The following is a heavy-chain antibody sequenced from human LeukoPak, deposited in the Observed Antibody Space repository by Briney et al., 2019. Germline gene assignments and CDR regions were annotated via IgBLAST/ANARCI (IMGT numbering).Heavy chain of an antibody. CDR2: INPNGGNT. Sequence: ASVKVSCKASGYTFTNYIHWVRQAPGQGLEWVGLINPNGGNTGYAQKFQGRVTITADKSTSTAYMELSSLRSEDTAVYYCASQDGYSSWGQGTLVTVSS. CDR3: ASQDGYSS. CDR1: GYTFTNY. J-gene: IGHJ5*02. D-gene: IGHD5-18*01. V-gene: IGHV1-46*01.